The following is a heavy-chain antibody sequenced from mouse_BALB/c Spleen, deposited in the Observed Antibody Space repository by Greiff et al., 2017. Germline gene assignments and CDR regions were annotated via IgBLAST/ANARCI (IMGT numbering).Heavy chain of an antibody. CDR2: INPSNGGT. CDR1: GYTFTSYY. J-gene: IGHJ4*01. Sequence: QVQLKQSGAELVKPGASVKLSCKASGYTFTSYYMYWVKQRPGQGLEWIGEINPSNGGTNFNEKFKSKATLTVDKSSSTAYMQLSSLTSEDSAVYYCTRSNYGGYYAMDYWGQGTSVTVSS. V-gene: IGHV1S81*02. D-gene: IGHD1-1*01. CDR3: TRSNYGGYYAMDY.